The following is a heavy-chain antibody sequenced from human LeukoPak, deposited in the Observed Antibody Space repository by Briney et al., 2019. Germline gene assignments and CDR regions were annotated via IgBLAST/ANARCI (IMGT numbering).Heavy chain of an antibody. CDR3: AKGGWDREGRFDY. J-gene: IGHJ4*02. CDR2: ISGSGGTT. V-gene: IGHV3-23*01. D-gene: IGHD1-26*01. Sequence: PGGSLRLSCAASGFTVSSYAMNWVRQAPGKGLEWVSGISGSGGTTYYADSVKGRFTISRDSSKNTLYLQMNSLRAEDTALYYCAKGGWDREGRFDYWGQGTLVTVSS. CDR1: GFTVSSYA.